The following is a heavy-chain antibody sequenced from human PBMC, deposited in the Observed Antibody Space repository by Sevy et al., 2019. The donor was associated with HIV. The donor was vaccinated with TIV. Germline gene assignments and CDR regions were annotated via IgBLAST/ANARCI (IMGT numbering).Heavy chain of an antibody. CDR1: GFTFSSYG. V-gene: IGHV3-30*18. CDR2: ILYDGSNK. D-gene: IGHD2-15*01. Sequence: LSLTCAASGFTFSSYGMHWVRQAPGKGLEWVAVILYDGSNKYYADSVKGRFTISRDNSKNTLYLQMNSLRAEDTAVYYCAKSTYCSGGSCYDYYYYYGMDVWGQGTTVTVSS. CDR3: AKSTYCSGGSCYDYYYYYGMDV. J-gene: IGHJ6*02.